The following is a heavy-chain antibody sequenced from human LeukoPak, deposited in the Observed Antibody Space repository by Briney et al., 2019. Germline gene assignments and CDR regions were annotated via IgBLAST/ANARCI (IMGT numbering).Heavy chain of an antibody. J-gene: IGHJ4*02. CDR2: IYTSGST. D-gene: IGHD1-7*01. V-gene: IGHV4-4*07. CDR1: GGSISSYY. Sequence: SETLSLTCTVSGGSISSYYWSWIRQPAGKGLEWIGRIYTSGSTNYNPSLKSRGTMSVDTSKNQFSLKLSSVTAADTAVYYCARERQDITGTTSDFDYWGQGTLVTVSS. CDR3: ARERQDITGTTSDFDY.